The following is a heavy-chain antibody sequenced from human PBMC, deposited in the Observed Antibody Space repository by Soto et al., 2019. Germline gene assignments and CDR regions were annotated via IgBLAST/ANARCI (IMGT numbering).Heavy chain of an antibody. D-gene: IGHD2-21*02. CDR1: GYTFTNYP. Sequence: ASVKVSCKASGYTFTNYPMFWVRQAPGQGLEWLGWINTGNGNTKCSQKFQGRVTITWDTSATTTYIELSSLRSEDTAVYYCASGHCSGDCYSDYWGQGNLVTVSS. J-gene: IGHJ4*02. CDR3: ASGHCSGDCYSDY. V-gene: IGHV1-3*04. CDR2: INTGNGNT.